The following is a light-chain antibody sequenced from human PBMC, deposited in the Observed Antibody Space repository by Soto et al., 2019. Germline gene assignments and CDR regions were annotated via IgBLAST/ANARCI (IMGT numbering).Light chain of an antibody. Sequence: SVLPQSPGTLSFSPGERAPLSCRASQSVSSSYLACYQQKPGQAPRLLIYGASSRATGIPDRFSGSGSGTDFAFSISRLEPEDFAVYYCQQYGSSPRTFGQATKVDIK. CDR2: GAS. V-gene: IGKV3-20*01. CDR3: QQYGSSPRT. J-gene: IGKJ1*01. CDR1: QSVSSSY.